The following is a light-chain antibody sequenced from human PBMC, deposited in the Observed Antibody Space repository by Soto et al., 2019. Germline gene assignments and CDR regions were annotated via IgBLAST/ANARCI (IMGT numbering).Light chain of an antibody. CDR2: TAG. V-gene: IGLV1-44*01. CDR3: SAWDNSLNGYV. J-gene: IGLJ1*01. Sequence: QSVLTQPPSASATPGQWVTISCSGSNSNIGSNTVAWYQHLPGTAPPRLIFTAGQRPSGVPGRFSGSKSGTSASLAISGLQSEDEGDYYCSAWDNSLNGYVFGPGTKLTVL. CDR1: NSNIGSNT.